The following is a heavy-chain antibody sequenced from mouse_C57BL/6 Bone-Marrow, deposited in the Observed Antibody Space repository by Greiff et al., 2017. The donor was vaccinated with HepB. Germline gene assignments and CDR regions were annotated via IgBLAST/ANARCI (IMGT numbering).Heavy chain of an antibody. CDR3: AKGNLYYAMDY. J-gene: IGHJ4*01. V-gene: IGHV5-15*01. CDR2: ISNLAYSI. CDR1: GFTFSDYG. D-gene: IGHD2-1*01. Sequence: EVKLVESGGGLVQPGGSLKLSCAASGFTFSDYGMAWVRQAPRKGHEWVAFISNLAYSIYYADTVTGRFTIARENAKNTLYLEMSSLRSEDTAMYYCAKGNLYYAMDYWGQGTSVTVSS.